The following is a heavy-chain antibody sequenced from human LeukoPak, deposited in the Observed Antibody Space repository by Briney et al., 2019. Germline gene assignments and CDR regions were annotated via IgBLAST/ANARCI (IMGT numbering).Heavy chain of an antibody. CDR1: GFTFSSYG. CDR3: AKGMTTVTIDAFDI. Sequence: GGSLRLSCAASGFTFSSYGMHWVRQAPGKGLEWVAVISYDGSNKYYADSVKGRFTISRDNSKNTLYLQMNSLRAEDTAVYYCAKGMTTVTIDAFDIWGQGTMVTVSS. J-gene: IGHJ3*02. CDR2: ISYDGSNK. D-gene: IGHD4-17*01. V-gene: IGHV3-30*18.